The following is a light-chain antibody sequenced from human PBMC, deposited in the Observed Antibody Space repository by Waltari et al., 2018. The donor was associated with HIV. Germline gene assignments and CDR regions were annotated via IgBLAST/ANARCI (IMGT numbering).Light chain of an antibody. CDR3: QQYSEWPLT. CDR1: QNVSSH. V-gene: IGKV3-15*01. J-gene: IGKJ3*01. Sequence: ESLMAQSPDTLSLSPGERATLSCRASQNVSSHLAWYQQRPGQTPRLLMYEASTRATDVPVRFSGSGSVSEFYLTISSLQSEDIGVYFCQQYSEWPLTFGPGTRLNIK. CDR2: EAS.